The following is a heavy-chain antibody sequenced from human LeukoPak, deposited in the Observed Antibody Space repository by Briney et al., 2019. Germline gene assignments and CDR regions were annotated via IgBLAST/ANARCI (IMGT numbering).Heavy chain of an antibody. J-gene: IGHJ5*02. V-gene: IGHV3-48*03. CDR1: GFTFSSYG. CDR2: ISSSGSTI. D-gene: IGHD2-15*01. CDR3: ARGGNCSGGSCQDNWFDP. Sequence: GGSLRLSCAASGFTFSSYGMNWVRQAPGKGLEWVSYISSSGSTIDYADSVKGRFTISRDNNKNSLYLQMNSLRAEDTAVYYCARGGNCSGGSCQDNWFDPWGQGTLVTVSS.